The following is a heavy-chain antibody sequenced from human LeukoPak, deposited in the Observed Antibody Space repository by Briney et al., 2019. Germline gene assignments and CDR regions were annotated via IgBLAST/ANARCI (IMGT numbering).Heavy chain of an antibody. CDR2: IYYSGST. V-gene: IGHV4-59*01. Sequence: SETLSLTCTVSGGPFSNYYWSWIRQPPGKGLEWIGYIYYSGSTNYNPSLKSRVTISVDTSKNQFSLKLSSVTAADTAVYYCARDRVGQQLVGRNYYYYYMDVWGKGTTVTISS. CDR1: GGPFSNYY. J-gene: IGHJ6*03. D-gene: IGHD6-13*01. CDR3: ARDRVGQQLVGRNYYYYYMDV.